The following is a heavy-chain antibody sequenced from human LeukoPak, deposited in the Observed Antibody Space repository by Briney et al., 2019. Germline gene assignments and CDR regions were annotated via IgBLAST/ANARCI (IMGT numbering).Heavy chain of an antibody. CDR3: ARDRLHYGEYEKTFDY. J-gene: IGHJ4*02. Sequence: GDSLRLSCAASGFTSSSYSMNWARQAPGKGLEWVSYISYSSSTIYYADSVKGRFTISRDNGKNSLYLQMNSLRAEDTAVYYCARDRLHYGEYEKTFDYWGQGTLVTVSS. V-gene: IGHV3-48*01. D-gene: IGHD4-17*01. CDR2: ISYSSSTI. CDR1: GFTSSSYS.